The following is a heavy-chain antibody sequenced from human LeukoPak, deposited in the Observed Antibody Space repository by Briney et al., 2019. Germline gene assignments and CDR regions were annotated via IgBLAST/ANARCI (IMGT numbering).Heavy chain of an antibody. CDR1: GYTFTSYY. J-gene: IGHJ4*02. D-gene: IGHD3-22*01. V-gene: IGHV1-46*01. CDR2: INPSGGGT. CDR3: ARVSNYYDSSGYPETFDY. Sequence: ASVKVSCKASGYTFTSYYMHWVRQAPGQGLEWMGIINPSGGGTSYAQKFQGRVTMTRDTSTSTVYMELSSLRSEDTAVYYCARVSNYYDSSGYPETFDYWGQGTLVTVSS.